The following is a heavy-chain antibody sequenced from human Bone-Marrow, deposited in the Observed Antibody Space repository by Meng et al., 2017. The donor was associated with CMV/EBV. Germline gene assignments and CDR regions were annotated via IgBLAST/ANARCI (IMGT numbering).Heavy chain of an antibody. CDR1: GGSISSYY. D-gene: IGHD6-13*01. J-gene: IGHJ4*02. CDR3: ASQAAATIAGFDY. Sequence: SETLSLTCTVSGGSISSYYWSWIRQPPGKGLEWIGYIYYSGSTNYNPSLKSRVTISVDTSKNQFSLKLSSVTAADTAVYYCASQAAATIAGFDYWGQGTLVTVYS. CDR2: IYYSGST. V-gene: IGHV4-59*01.